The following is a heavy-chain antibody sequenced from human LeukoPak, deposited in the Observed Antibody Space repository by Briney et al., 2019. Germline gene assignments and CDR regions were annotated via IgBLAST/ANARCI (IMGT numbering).Heavy chain of an antibody. J-gene: IGHJ4*02. CDR2: IRDKTDGYTT. Sequence: GGSLRFSCGGSGFRFSDYPMDWVRQAPGKGPEWVARIRDKTDGYTTEYAASVRNRFIISRDDSKNSLYFQLNSLKSEDTAVYYCARRGPDRALDYWGQGTMVTVSS. CDR1: GFRFSDYP. V-gene: IGHV3-72*01. D-gene: IGHD1-26*01. CDR3: ARRGPDRALDY.